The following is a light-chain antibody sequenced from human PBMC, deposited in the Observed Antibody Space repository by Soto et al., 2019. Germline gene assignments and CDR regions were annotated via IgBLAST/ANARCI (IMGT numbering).Light chain of an antibody. J-gene: IGLJ2*01. CDR3: SSYTTTRTVL. CDR1: ISDVGAYNY. CDR2: DVI. V-gene: IGLV2-14*03. Sequence: QSALTQHASMSGSPGQSITLSCTGTISDVGAYNYVSWYQQHPGKAPKLMIFDVINRPSGVSNRFSVSKSGNTASLTISGLQAEDEADYYCSSYTTTRTVLFGGGTKVTVL.